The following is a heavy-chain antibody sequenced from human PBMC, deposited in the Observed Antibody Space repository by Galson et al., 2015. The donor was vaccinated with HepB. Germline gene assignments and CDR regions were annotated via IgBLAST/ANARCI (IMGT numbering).Heavy chain of an antibody. D-gene: IGHD1-26*01. CDR3: ARSLSLRIVGASFY. Sequence: SVKVSCKAFGYTFTNYAINWVRQAPGQGLEWMGWINTNAGNPTYAQGFTGRFVFSLDTSVSTAYLQISSLKAEDTAVYYCARSLSLRIVGASFYWGQGTLVTVSS. V-gene: IGHV7-4-1*02. CDR2: INTNAGNP. J-gene: IGHJ4*02. CDR1: GYTFTNYA.